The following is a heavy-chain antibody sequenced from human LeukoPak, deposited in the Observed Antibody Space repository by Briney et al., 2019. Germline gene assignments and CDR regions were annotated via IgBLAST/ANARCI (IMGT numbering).Heavy chain of an antibody. D-gene: IGHD2-21*02. CDR2: IKTDGSLE. CDR1: GFTFSTSW. J-gene: IGHJ4*02. V-gene: IGHV3-7*01. Sequence: GGSLTLSCAASGFTFSTSWMSWVRQAPGKGLERVANIKTDGSLEYYVDSVKGRFTISRDNAENSLYLQMNSLRVEDTAVYYCAKDRDNDYWGQGTLVTVSS. CDR3: AKDRDNDY.